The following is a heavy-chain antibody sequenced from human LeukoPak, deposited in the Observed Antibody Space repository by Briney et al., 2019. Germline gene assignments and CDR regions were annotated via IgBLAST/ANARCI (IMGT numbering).Heavy chain of an antibody. V-gene: IGHV3-7*03. Sequence: GGSLRLSCAASGFTFSSYWMSWVRQAPGKGLEWVANIKQDGSEKYYVDSVKGRFTISRDNAKNSLYLQMNSLRAEDTAVYYCAKARGDISGTFDYWGQGTLVTVSS. CDR2: IKQDGSEK. D-gene: IGHD3-22*01. CDR1: GFTFSSYW. CDR3: AKARGDISGTFDY. J-gene: IGHJ4*02.